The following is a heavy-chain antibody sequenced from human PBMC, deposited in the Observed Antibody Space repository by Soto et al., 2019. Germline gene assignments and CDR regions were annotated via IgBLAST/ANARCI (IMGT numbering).Heavy chain of an antibody. V-gene: IGHV3-21*01. CDR1: GFTFSSYS. Sequence: LRLSCAASGFTFSSYSMNGVRQAAGERLEWESSISSSSSYIYYADSVKGRFTISRDNAKNSLYLQMNSLRAEDTAVYYCAREEYCSSTSCYTTENYYYYYGMDVWGQGTTVTVS. CDR2: ISSSSSYI. D-gene: IGHD2-2*02. J-gene: IGHJ6*02. CDR3: AREEYCSSTSCYTTENYYYYYGMDV.